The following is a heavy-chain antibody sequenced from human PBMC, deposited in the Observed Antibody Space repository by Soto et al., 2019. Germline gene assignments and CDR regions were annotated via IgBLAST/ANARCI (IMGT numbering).Heavy chain of an antibody. V-gene: IGHV3-11*01. CDR3: ARDLGYYDSSGYFDY. CDR2: VSSSDSTV. J-gene: IGHJ4*02. Sequence: GGSLRLSCAGSGFTFSEHYMSWIRQAPGKGLEWISYVSSSDSTVYYADSVKGRFTISRDNAKNSLYLQMNSLRVEDTAVYYCARDLGYYDSSGYFDYWGQGTLVTVSS. CDR1: GFTFSEHY. D-gene: IGHD3-22*01.